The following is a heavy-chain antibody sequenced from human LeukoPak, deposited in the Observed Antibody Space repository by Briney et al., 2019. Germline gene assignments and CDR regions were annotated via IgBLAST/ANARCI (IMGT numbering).Heavy chain of an antibody. V-gene: IGHV4-59*01. CDR2: MYYSGNT. CDR1: GGSISNYY. CDR3: ARDRVGSGYDADDAFDI. J-gene: IGHJ3*02. Sequence: SETLSLTYTVSGGSISNYYYNWIRQPPGKGLEWIGCMYYSGNTNYNPSLKSRVTISVDTSKNQFSLKLSSVTAADTAVYYCARDRVGSGYDADDAFDIWGQGTMVTVSS. D-gene: IGHD5-12*01.